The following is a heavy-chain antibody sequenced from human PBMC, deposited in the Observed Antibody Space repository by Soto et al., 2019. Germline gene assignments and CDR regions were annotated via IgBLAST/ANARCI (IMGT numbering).Heavy chain of an antibody. CDR1: GFTFSNYA. Sequence: VQLLESGGGLVQPGGSLRLSCAVSGFTFSNYAMSWVRQAPGKGLEWVSGISGSGGSTYYGDSVKGRFTISRDNSKTTLSLQINSLSPEDTDVYYCAKGSGQWLGSWFDHWGQGTLVTVSS. J-gene: IGHJ5*02. D-gene: IGHD6-19*01. CDR2: ISGSGGST. CDR3: AKGSGQWLGSWFDH. V-gene: IGHV3-23*01.